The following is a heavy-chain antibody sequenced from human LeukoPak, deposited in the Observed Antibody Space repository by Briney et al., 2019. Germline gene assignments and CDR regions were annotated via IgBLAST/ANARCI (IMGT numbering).Heavy chain of an antibody. V-gene: IGHV4-34*01. CDR3: ARVRRRYFDWLLSETLYYFDY. CDR1: GGSFSGYY. CDR2: INHSGST. D-gene: IGHD3-9*01. Sequence: SETLSLTCAVYGGSFSGYYWSWIRQPPGKGLEWIGEINHSGSTNYNPSLKSRVTISVDTSKNQFSPKLSSVTAADTAVYYCARVRRRYFDWLLSETLYYFDYWGQGTLVTVSS. J-gene: IGHJ4*02.